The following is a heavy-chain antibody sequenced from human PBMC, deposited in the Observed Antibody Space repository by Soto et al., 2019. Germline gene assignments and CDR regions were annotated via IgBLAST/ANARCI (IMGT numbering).Heavy chain of an antibody. J-gene: IGHJ4*02. Sequence: QVQLVQSGAEVKKPGASMKVSCKASGFTFTSYGISWVRQAPGQGLEWMGWVSAYNGNTHYAQKLQGRVTMTTDTATTTAYMARRSLRSDDTAVYYCSRGGSSWQPHEDYWGQGTLVTVSS. CDR1: GFTFTSYG. D-gene: IGHD6-13*01. CDR3: SRGGSSWQPHEDY. CDR2: VSAYNGNT. V-gene: IGHV1-18*01.